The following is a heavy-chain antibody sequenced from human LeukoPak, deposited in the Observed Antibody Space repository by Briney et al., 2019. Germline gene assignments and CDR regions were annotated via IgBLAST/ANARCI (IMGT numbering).Heavy chain of an antibody. CDR3: AKDRYLEYQLLSVFDY. CDR2: IGTSTSYI. CDR1: GFTFSTYI. D-gene: IGHD2-2*01. Sequence: PGGSLRLSCAASGFTFSTYIMNWVRQTPGKGLEWVSSIGTSTSYIYYADSVKGRFTISRDNAKNSLYLEMNSLRAEDTAVYYCAKDRYLEYQLLSVFDYWGQGTLVTVSS. V-gene: IGHV3-21*04. J-gene: IGHJ4*02.